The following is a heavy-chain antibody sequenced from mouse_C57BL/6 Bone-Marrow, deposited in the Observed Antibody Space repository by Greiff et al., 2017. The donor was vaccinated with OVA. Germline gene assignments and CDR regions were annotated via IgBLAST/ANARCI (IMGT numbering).Heavy chain of an antibody. CDR2: IDPSDSYN. Sequence: QVQLKQPGAELVMPGASVKLSCKASGYTFTSYWMHWVKQRPGQGLEWIGEIDPSDSYNNYNQKFKGKSTLTVDKSSSTAYMQLSSLTSEDSAVYYCARLLIYYYGSFYWYFDVWGTGTTVTVSS. CDR3: ARLLIYYYGSFYWYFDV. CDR1: GYTFTSYW. D-gene: IGHD1-1*01. J-gene: IGHJ1*03. V-gene: IGHV1-69*01.